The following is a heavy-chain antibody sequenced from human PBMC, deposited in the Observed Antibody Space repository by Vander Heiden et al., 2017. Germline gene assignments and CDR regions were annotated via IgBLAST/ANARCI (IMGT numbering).Heavy chain of an antibody. Sequence: GGTFSSYAISWVRQAPGQGLEWMGGIIPIFGTANYAQKFQGRVTITADEATSTAYMELSSLRSEDTAVYYCARVGSAGAFDYWGQGTMVTVCS. CDR2: IIPIFGTA. CDR3: ARVGSAGAFDY. V-gene: IGHV1-69*01. CDR1: GGTFSSYA. J-gene: IGHJ4*02. D-gene: IGHD6-13*01.